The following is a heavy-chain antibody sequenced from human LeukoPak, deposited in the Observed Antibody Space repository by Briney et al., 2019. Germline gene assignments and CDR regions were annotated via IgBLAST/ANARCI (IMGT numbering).Heavy chain of an antibody. J-gene: IGHJ4*02. D-gene: IGHD6-13*01. CDR3: ARDRSSSWYSQGFGY. Sequence: ASVKVSCKASGYTFTGYYMHWVRQAPGQGLEWMGWINPNSGGTNYAQKFQGRVTMTRDTSISTAYMELSRLRSDDTAVYYCARDRSSSWYSQGFGYWGQGTLVTVSS. V-gene: IGHV1-2*02. CDR2: INPNSGGT. CDR1: GYTFTGYY.